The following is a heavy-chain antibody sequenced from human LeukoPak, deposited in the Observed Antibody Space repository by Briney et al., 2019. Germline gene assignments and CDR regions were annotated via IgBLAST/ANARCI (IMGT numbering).Heavy chain of an antibody. Sequence: GGSLRLSCAASGFTFSSYGMHWVRQAPGKGLEWVAVISYDGSNKYYADSVKGRFTISRDNSKNTLYLQMNSLRAEDTAIYYCAKKYSTGLDPWGQGTLVTVSS. CDR3: AKKYSTGLDP. V-gene: IGHV3-30*18. J-gene: IGHJ5*02. D-gene: IGHD1-26*01. CDR1: GFTFSSYG. CDR2: ISYDGSNK.